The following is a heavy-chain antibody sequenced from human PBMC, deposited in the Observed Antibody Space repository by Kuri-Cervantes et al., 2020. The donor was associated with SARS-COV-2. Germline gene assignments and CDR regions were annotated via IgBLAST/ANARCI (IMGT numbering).Heavy chain of an antibody. J-gene: IGHJ5*02. CDR2: MNPNSGNT. D-gene: IGHD4-11*01. CDR1: GGTFSSYA. CDR3: ARAFSNYVDWFDP. V-gene: IGHV1-8*03. Sequence: ASVTVSCKASGGTFSSYAISWVRQATGQGLEWMGWMNPNSGNTGYAQKFQGRVTITRNTSISTANMELSSLRSEDTAVYYCARAFSNYVDWFDPWGQGTLVTVSS.